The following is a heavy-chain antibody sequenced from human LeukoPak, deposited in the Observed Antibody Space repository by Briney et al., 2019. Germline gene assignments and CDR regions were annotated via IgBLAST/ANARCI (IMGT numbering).Heavy chain of an antibody. V-gene: IGHV3-30*02. J-gene: IGHJ3*01. CDR2: VRYDGGSN. CDR3: VRGWGSTVYASAFDV. Sequence: PGGSRRLSCAASRFTFTSYGMHWVRQAPGNGLEWVAYVRYDGGSNSYADSVKGRFSISRDNSKNTLYLEMNGLRAEDTAVYYCVRGWGSTVYASAFDVWGQGTMVTVSS. D-gene: IGHD2/OR15-2a*01. CDR1: RFTFTSYG.